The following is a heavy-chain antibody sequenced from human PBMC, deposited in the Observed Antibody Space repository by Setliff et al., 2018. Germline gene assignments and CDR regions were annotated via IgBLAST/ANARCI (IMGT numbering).Heavy chain of an antibody. CDR1: GGAFSNYG. J-gene: IGHJ4*02. V-gene: IGHV1-69*11. CDR2: IIPILETT. CDR3: ARWNGSGYFYY. Sequence: SVKVSCKVSGGAFSNYGLSWVRQAPGQGLVWMGRIIPILETTNYAQNFQGRASITADESTRTAYMELSSLTFDDTAVYYCARWNGSGYFYYWGQGTWVTVSS. D-gene: IGHD3-3*01.